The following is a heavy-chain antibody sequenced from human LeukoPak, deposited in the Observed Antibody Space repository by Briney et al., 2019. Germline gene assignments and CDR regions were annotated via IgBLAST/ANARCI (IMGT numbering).Heavy chain of an antibody. J-gene: IGHJ4*02. D-gene: IGHD5-12*01. Sequence: PGGSLRPSCAASGFTFSSYSMNWVRQAPGKGLEWVSSISSSSSYIYYADSVKGRFTISRDNAKNSLYLQMNSLRAEDTAVYYCARDLRGDIAYLGGVLGFDYWGQGTLVTVSS. CDR3: ARDLRGDIAYLGGVLGFDY. CDR2: ISSSSSYI. CDR1: GFTFSSYS. V-gene: IGHV3-21*01.